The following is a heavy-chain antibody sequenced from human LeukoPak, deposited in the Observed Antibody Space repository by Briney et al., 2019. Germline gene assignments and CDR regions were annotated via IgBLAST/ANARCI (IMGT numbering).Heavy chain of an antibody. CDR3: ARDITESDYDSSGYYLDY. V-gene: IGHV3-30*02. CDR1: GFTFSSYG. Sequence: GGSLRLSCAASGFTFSSYGMHWVRQAPGKGLEWVAFIRYDGSNKYYADSVKGRFTISRDNSKNTLYLQMNSLRAEDTAVYYCARDITESDYDSSGYYLDYWGQGTLVTVSS. J-gene: IGHJ4*02. CDR2: IRYDGSNK. D-gene: IGHD3-22*01.